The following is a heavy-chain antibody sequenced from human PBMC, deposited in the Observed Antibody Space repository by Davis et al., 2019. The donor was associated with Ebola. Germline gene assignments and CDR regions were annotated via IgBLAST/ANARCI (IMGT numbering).Heavy chain of an antibody. V-gene: IGHV3-23*05. J-gene: IGHJ4*02. D-gene: IGHD2-2*01. CDR2: VTASGSHT. CDR1: GFTFTHYA. Sequence: GESLKISCVTSGFTFTHYAMTWLRQAPGKGLEWVSSVTASGSHTFYADSLKGRFTISRYNSKNTLYLQVNSLRAEDTALYYCASRKYCPSPICSIAGVFDSWGQGTLVTVSS. CDR3: ASRKYCPSPICSIAGVFDS.